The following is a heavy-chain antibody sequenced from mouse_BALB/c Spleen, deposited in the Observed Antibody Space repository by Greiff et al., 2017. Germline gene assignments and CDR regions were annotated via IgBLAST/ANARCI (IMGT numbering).Heavy chain of an antibody. CDR3: ARDRYYGSSYYFDY. CDR1: GFSLTSYG. CDR2: IWAGGST. Sequence: VQLQESGPGLVAPSQSLSITCTVSGFSLTSYGVHWVRQPPGKGLEWLGVIWAGGSTNYNSALMSRLSISKDNSKSQVFLKMNSLQTDDTAMYYCARDRYYGSSYYFDYWGQGTTLTVSS. D-gene: IGHD1-1*01. V-gene: IGHV2-9*02. J-gene: IGHJ2*01.